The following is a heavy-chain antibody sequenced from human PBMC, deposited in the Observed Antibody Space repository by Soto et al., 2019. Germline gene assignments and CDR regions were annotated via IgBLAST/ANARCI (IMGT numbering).Heavy chain of an antibody. V-gene: IGHV3-74*01. Sequence: LRLSCAASGFIFSSHWMHWVRQAPGKGLVWVSHIGPDGSNMRDADSVQGRFTISRDNARNTLYLQMNSLRAGDTAVYYCARTRDSSADFDCWGQGTLVTVSS. CDR3: ARTRDSSADFDC. J-gene: IGHJ4*02. CDR2: IGPDGSNM. CDR1: GFIFSSHW. D-gene: IGHD6-25*01.